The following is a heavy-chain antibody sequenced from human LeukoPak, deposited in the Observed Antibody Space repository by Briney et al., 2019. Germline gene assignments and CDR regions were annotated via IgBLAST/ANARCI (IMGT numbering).Heavy chain of an antibody. V-gene: IGHV3-74*01. Sequence: GGSLRLSCAASGFTFSSYWMPWVRHAPGEGLVWVSRINSDGSSTIYADSVKGRFTISRDNAKNTLYLQMNSLRAEDTAMVFWTGGIGWLGDPWGQGTLVTVSS. D-gene: IGHD6-19*01. CDR3: TGGIGWLGDP. J-gene: IGHJ5*02. CDR1: GFTFSSYW. CDR2: INSDGSST.